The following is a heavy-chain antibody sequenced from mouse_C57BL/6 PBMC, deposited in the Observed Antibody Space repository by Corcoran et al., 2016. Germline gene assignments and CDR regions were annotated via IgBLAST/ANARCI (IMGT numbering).Heavy chain of an antibody. CDR1: GYTFTTYG. J-gene: IGHJ3*01. D-gene: IGHD2-1*01. CDR2: INTYSGVP. V-gene: IGHV9-3*01. Sequence: QIQLVQSGPELKKPGETVKISCKASGYTFTTYGMSWVKQAPGKGLKWMGWINTYSGVPTYADDFKGRFAFSLETSASTAYLQINNLKNEDTATYFCARGYYGNSSWFAYWGQGTLVTVSA. CDR3: ARGYYGNSSWFAY.